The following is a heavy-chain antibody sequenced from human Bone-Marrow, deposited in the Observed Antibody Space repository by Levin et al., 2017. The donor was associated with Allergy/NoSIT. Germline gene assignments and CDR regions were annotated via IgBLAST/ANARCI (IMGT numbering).Heavy chain of an antibody. CDR2: IYYSGNT. D-gene: IGHD2-15*01. CDR1: GGSISYYY. V-gene: IGHV4-59*01. J-gene: IGHJ4*01. CDR3: ARDEGEFCSGGASCPPDY. Sequence: SETLSLTCTVSGGSISYYYWSWFRQPPGEGLQWIGYIYYSGNTNYNPSLKSRVTISVDTSKNQFSLKLTSVTAADTAVYYCARDEGEFCSGGASCPPDYWGQGALVTVSS.